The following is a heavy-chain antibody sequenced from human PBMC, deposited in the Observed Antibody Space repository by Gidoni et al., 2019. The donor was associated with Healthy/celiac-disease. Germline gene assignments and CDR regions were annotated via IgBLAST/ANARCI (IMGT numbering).Heavy chain of an antibody. D-gene: IGHD2-15*01. CDR1: GLTFSSYE. CDR3: ARVGGYCSGGSCYSLLY. Sequence: EVQLVESGGGLVQPGGSLRLSCAASGLTFSSYEMNWVRQAPGKGLEWVSYISSSGSTIYYADSVKGRFTIARDNAKNSLYRQMNSLRAEDTAVYYCARVGGYCSGGSCYSLLYWGQGTLVTVSS. J-gene: IGHJ4*02. CDR2: ISSSGSTI. V-gene: IGHV3-48*03.